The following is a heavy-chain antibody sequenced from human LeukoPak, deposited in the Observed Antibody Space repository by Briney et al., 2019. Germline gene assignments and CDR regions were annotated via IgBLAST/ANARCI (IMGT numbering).Heavy chain of an antibody. Sequence: ASVKVSCKASGYTLTAYYMHWVRQAPGQGLEWMGRINPNTGGTNYAQKFQGRVTMTRDTSISSAYMELTGLRSDDTAVYYCARESGALSYFDYWGLGTLVTVSS. V-gene: IGHV1-2*06. CDR2: INPNTGGT. CDR1: GYTLTAYY. CDR3: ARESGALSYFDY. D-gene: IGHD1-26*01. J-gene: IGHJ4*02.